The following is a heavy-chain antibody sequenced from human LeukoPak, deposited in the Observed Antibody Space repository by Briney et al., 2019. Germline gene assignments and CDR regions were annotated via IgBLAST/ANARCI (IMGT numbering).Heavy chain of an antibody. CDR1: VYTFTSYY. CDR2: INPSVGST. V-gene: IGHV1-46*01. D-gene: IGHD3-3*01. J-gene: IGHJ6*01. Sequence: ASVKVSCKASVYTFTSYYMHWVRHAPGQGREWMGIINPSVGSTSYTQKFQGRVTMTTDTSKSTVYMELSSLRSKDTAVYYCEREGKGGGYYDFWSGYTYGMDVWGEGTTVTVS. CDR3: EREGKGGGYYDFWSGYTYGMDV.